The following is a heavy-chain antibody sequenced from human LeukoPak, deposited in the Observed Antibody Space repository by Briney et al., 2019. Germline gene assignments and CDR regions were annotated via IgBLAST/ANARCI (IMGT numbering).Heavy chain of an antibody. J-gene: IGHJ4*02. CDR1: GFXFSSYW. CDR2: IKQDGSEK. Sequence: PGGSLRLSCAASGFXFSSYWISWVRQAPGKGLEWVANIKQDGSEKNYVDSVKGRFTISRDDAKKSLYLQMNSLRAEDTAVYYCARGLLAAAGIDYWGQGALVSVSS. V-gene: IGHV3-7*04. D-gene: IGHD6-13*01. CDR3: ARGLLAAAGIDY.